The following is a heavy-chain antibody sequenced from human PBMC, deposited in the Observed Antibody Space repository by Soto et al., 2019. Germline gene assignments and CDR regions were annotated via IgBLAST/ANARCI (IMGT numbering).Heavy chain of an antibody. CDR1: GFSFTTYY. CDR2: FNPSGGSP. J-gene: IGHJ4*02. V-gene: IGHV1-46*03. Sequence: ASVKVSCKASGFSFTTYYMHWVRQAPGQGLEWMGIFNPSGGSPGYTQKFQGRVTMTRDSSTSTVYMELSSLRSEDTAVYFFARGYCSGGTCYPPDYWGQGSLVTVSS. D-gene: IGHD2-15*01. CDR3: ARGYCSGGTCYPPDY.